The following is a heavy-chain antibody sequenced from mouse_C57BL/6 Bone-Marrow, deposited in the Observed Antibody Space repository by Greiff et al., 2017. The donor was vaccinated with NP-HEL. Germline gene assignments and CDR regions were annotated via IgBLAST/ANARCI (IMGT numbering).Heavy chain of an antibody. CDR2: ILPSIGRT. CDR3: ARSYDGYSWYFDV. CDR1: DSEVFPIAY. V-gene: IGHV15-2*01. Sequence: VKLQESGSELRSPGSSVKLSCKDFDSEVFPIAYMSWVRQKPGHGFEWIGGILPSIGRTIYGEKFEDKATLDADTLSNTAYLELNSLTSEDSAIYYCARSYDGYSWYFDVWGTGTTVTVSS. J-gene: IGHJ1*03. D-gene: IGHD2-3*01.